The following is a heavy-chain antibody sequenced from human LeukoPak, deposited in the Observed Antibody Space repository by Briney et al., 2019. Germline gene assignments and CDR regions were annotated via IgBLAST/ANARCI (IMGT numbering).Heavy chain of an antibody. CDR1: GITLSNYG. CDR2: IGASGGGT. D-gene: IGHD3-10*01. Sequence: GGSLRLSCAVSGITLSNYGMSWVRQAPGKGLEWVAGIGASGGGTNYADSVKGRFTISRDNSKNTLYLQMNSLRAEDTAVYYCARGLYYYGSGSRMPFDYWGQGTLVTVSS. CDR3: ARGLYYYGSGSRMPFDY. V-gene: IGHV3-23*01. J-gene: IGHJ4*02.